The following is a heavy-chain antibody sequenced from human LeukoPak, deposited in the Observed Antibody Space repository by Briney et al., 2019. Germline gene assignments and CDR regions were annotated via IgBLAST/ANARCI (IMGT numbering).Heavy chain of an antibody. Sequence: PGGSLRLSCAASGFTFSRHWMSWVRQAPAKGLEWVSAISGSGGSTYFADSVKGGFTISRDNSKNTLYLQMNSLRAEDTAVYYCAKVYYGGNAHYFDYWGQGTLVTVSS. D-gene: IGHD4-23*01. CDR1: GFTFSRHW. CDR2: ISGSGGST. J-gene: IGHJ4*02. V-gene: IGHV3-23*01. CDR3: AKVYYGGNAHYFDY.